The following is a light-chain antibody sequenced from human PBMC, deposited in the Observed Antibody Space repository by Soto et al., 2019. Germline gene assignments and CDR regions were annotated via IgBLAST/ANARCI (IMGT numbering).Light chain of an antibody. Sequence: QSALTQPPSASGTPGQRVTISCSGSSSNIGSNTVNWYQQFPGAAPKLLIYSNDQRPSGVPDRFSGSNSGTSASLAISGLQSEDEADYYCSAWDDSLNAWLFGGGTKLTVL. J-gene: IGLJ3*02. CDR2: SND. CDR3: SAWDDSLNAWL. CDR1: SSNIGSNT. V-gene: IGLV1-44*01.